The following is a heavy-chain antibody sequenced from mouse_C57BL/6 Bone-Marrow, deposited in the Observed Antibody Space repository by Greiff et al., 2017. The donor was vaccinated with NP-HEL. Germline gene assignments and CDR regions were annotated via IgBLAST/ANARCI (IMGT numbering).Heavy chain of an antibody. D-gene: IGHD2-4*01. CDR1: GYTFTSYG. V-gene: IGHV1-81*01. Sequence: QVQLQQSGAELARPGASVKLSCKASGYTFTSYGISWVKQRTGQGLEWIGEIYPRSGNTYYNEKFKGKATLTADKSSSTAYMELRSLTSEDSAVYFCARGIYYDYDAWFAYWGLGTLVTVSA. J-gene: IGHJ3*01. CDR2: IYPRSGNT. CDR3: ARGIYYDYDAWFAY.